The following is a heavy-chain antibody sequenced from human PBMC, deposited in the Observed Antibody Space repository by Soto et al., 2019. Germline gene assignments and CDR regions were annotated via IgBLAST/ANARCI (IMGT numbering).Heavy chain of an antibody. V-gene: IGHV1-8*01. D-gene: IGHD6-6*01. CDR3: ARMYSSSYHYYYYMDV. J-gene: IGHJ6*03. CDR2: MNPNRGNT. Sequence: ASVKVSCKASGYTFTSYDINWVRQATGQGLEWMGWMNPNRGNTGYAQKFQGRVTMTRNTSISTAYMELSSLRSEDTAVYYCARMYSSSYHYYYYMDVWGKGTTVTVSS. CDR1: GYTFTSYD.